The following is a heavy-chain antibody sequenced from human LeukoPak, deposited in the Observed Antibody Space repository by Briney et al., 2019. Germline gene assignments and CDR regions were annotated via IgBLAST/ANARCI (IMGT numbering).Heavy chain of an antibody. V-gene: IGHV3-7*05. D-gene: IGHD7-27*01. CDR3: ARNWGYFDY. J-gene: IGHJ4*02. CDR1: GFTLNNYE. CDR2: IKEDGSEK. Sequence: GRPLRLSCAASGFTLNNYEKNWVRQAPGKGLEWVANIKEDGSEKYHVDSVKGRFTISRDNAKNSLYLQMNSLRAEDTAVYYCARNWGYFDYWGQGTLVTVSS.